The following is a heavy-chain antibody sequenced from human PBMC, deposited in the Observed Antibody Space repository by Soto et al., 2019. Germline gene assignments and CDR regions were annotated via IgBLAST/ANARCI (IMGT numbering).Heavy chain of an antibody. D-gene: IGHD5-18*01. Sequence: GGSLRLSCAASGFTFSSYAMHWVRQSPGKGLEWVAVLSYDGSNKYYADSVKGRFTISRDNSKNTLYLQMNSLRAEDTAVYYCARAVDTAMVYYYYYGMDVWGQGTRVTVSS. CDR2: LSYDGSNK. J-gene: IGHJ6*02. CDR1: GFTFSSYA. V-gene: IGHV3-30-3*01. CDR3: ARAVDTAMVYYYYYGMDV.